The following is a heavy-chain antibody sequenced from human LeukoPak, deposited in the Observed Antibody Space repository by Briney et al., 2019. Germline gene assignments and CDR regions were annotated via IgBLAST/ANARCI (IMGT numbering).Heavy chain of an antibody. V-gene: IGHV4-61*02. CDR3: ARGQYDFWSGYDVNWFDP. CDR2: IYPSGNT. D-gene: IGHD3-3*01. J-gene: IGHJ5*02. Sequence: SETLSLTCAVSGGSMRTGLYYWNWIRQPAGKGLEWIGRIYPSGNTNYNPSLESRVTISVDTAKNQFSLKLISVTAADAALYYCARGQYDFWSGYDVNWFDPWGQGTLVTVSS. CDR1: GGSMRTGLYY.